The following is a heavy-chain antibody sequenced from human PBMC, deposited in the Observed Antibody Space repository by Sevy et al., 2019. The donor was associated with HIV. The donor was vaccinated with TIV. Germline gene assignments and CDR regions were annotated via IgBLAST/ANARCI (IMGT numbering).Heavy chain of an antibody. CDR1: GFTFSSYA. Sequence: GGSLRLSCAASGFTFSSYAMSWVRQAPGKGLEWVSAISGSGGSTYYADSVKGRFTISRDNSKKTLYLQMKSLGAEDTAVYYCAKVSRGTMVRGVITGDFDYWGQGTLVTVSS. CDR2: ISGSGGST. CDR3: AKVSRGTMVRGVITGDFDY. D-gene: IGHD3-10*01. V-gene: IGHV3-23*01. J-gene: IGHJ4*02.